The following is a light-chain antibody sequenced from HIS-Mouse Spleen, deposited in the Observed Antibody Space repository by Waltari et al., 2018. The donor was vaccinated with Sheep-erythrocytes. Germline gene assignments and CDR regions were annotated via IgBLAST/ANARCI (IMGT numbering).Light chain of an antibody. V-gene: IGLV3-19*01. Sequence: SSELTQDPAVSVALGQTVRITCQGDSLRSYYASWYQQKPDRFSGSNSGNTASLTITGAQAEDEADYYCNSRDSSGNLWVFGGGTKLTVL. CDR3: NSRDSSGNLWV. J-gene: IGLJ3*02. CDR1: SLRSYY.